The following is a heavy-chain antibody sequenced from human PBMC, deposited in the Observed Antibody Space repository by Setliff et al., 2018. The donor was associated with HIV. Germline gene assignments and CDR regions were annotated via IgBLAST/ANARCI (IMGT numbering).Heavy chain of an antibody. D-gene: IGHD6-13*01. CDR2: INPYSGRT. CDR1: GYTFTGYY. V-gene: IGHV1-2*04. J-gene: IGHJ6*02. CDR3: ASSWSRVPYYGMDV. Sequence: ASVKVSCKASGYTFTGYYIHWVRQAPGQGLEWMGWINPYSGRTHYAQKFQGWVTVARDTSITTAYMELSSLRSDDTAVYYCASSWSRVPYYGMDVWGQGTTVTVSS.